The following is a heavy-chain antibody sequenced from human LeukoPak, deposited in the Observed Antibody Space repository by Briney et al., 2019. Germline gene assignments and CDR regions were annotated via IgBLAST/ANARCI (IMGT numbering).Heavy chain of an antibody. D-gene: IGHD1-26*01. CDR1: GFTFSSYS. CDR3: ASEGVVGAAAHFDY. J-gene: IGHJ4*02. CDR2: ISSSSSYI. Sequence: GGSLRLSCAASGFTFSSYSMNWVRQAPGKGLEWVSSISSSSSYIYYADSVKGRFTISRDNAKNSLYLQMNSLRVEDTAVYYCASEGVVGAAAHFDYWGQGALVTVSS. V-gene: IGHV3-21*01.